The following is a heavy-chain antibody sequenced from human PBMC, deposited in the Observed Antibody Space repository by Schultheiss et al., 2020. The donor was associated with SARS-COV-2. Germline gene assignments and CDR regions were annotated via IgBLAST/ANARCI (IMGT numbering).Heavy chain of an antibody. CDR1: GFTFSSYG. CDR3: AKGSGWVFFDH. D-gene: IGHD5-18*01. CDR2: ISRSGGST. Sequence: GESLKISCAASGFTFSSYGMHWVRQAPGKGLEWVTTISRSGGSTKYADSVKGRFTISRDNSKNTVYLQMNSLRAEDTAVYYCAKGSGWVFFDHWGQGTLVTVSS. V-gene: IGHV3-23*01. J-gene: IGHJ4*02.